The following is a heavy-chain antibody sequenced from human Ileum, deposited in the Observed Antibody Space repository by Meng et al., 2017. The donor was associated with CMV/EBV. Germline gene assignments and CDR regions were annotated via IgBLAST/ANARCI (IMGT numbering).Heavy chain of an antibody. CDR1: AYSFSSYD. CDR2: MNPNNGNT. V-gene: IGHV1-8*01. D-gene: IGHD2-15*01. J-gene: IGHJ6*02. CDR3: ASHQQFCSGGSCYSLGYYYGMAV. Sequence: ASVKVSCKASAYSFSSYDINWVRQAPGQGLEWMGWMNPNNGNTGYAQKFQGRFTMTWNTSISTAYMELSSLRSEDTAIYYCASHQQFCSGGSCYSLGYYYGMAVWGQGNTVNGAS.